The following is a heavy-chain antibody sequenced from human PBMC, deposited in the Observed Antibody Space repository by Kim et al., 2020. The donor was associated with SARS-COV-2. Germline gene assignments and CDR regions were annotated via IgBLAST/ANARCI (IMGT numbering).Heavy chain of an antibody. J-gene: IGHJ4*02. V-gene: IGHV3-23*01. CDR2: ISGSGGST. D-gene: IGHD6-13*01. Sequence: GGSLRLSCAASGFTFSSYAMSWVRQALGKGLEWVSAISGSGGSTYYADSVKGRFTISRDNSKNTLYLQMNSLRAEDTAVYYCAKLYSSSWYYFDYWGQGTLVTVSS. CDR3: AKLYSSSWYYFDY. CDR1: GFTFSSYA.